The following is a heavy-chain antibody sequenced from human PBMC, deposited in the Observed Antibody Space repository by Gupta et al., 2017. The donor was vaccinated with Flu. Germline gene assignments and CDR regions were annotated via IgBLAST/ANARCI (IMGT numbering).Heavy chain of an antibody. Sequence: QVQLVQSGAEVKKPGASVKFSCKASGYTFTSYYMHWVRQAHGQGLEWMGIINPSGGSTSYAQKFQGRVTMTRDTSTSTVDMELSSLRSEDTAVYYCARDSLPSIAATIYNWFDPWGQGTLVTVSS. D-gene: IGHD6-25*01. V-gene: IGHV1-46*01. CDR3: ARDSLPSIAATIYNWFDP. CDR2: INPSGGST. J-gene: IGHJ5*02. CDR1: GYTFTSYY.